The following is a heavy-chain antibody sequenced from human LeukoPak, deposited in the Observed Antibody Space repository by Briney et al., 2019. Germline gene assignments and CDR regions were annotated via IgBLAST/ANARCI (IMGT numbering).Heavy chain of an antibody. D-gene: IGHD6-19*01. CDR2: IYSGGTA. CDR1: GFTVSNNY. J-gene: IGHJ4*02. CDR3: ASGDYSSGWYLDY. Sequence: GGSLRLSCAASGFTVSNNYMTWVRQTPGKGLEWVSRIYSGGTAHYADSVRGRFTISRDSSTNTLYLQMNNLRAEDTAVYYCASGDYSSGWYLDYWGQGTLVTVSS. V-gene: IGHV3-66*01.